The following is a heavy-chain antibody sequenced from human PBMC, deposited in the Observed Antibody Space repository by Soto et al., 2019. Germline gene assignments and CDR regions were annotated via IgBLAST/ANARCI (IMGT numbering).Heavy chain of an antibody. V-gene: IGHV3-30*18. CDR3: ANLDVVVPAAIRQSYYYGMDV. CDR2: ISYDGSNK. D-gene: IGHD2-2*01. J-gene: IGHJ6*02. Sequence: GGSLRLSCAASGFTFSSYGMHWVRQAPGKGLEWVAVISYDGSNKYYADSVKGRFTISRDNSKNTPYLQMNSLRAEGTAVDSCANLDVVVPAAIRQSYYYGMDVWGQGTTVTVSS. CDR1: GFTFSSYG.